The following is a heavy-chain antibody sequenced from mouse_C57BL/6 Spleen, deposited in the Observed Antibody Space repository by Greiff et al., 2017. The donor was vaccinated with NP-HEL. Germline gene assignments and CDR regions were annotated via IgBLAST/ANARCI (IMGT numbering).Heavy chain of an antibody. J-gene: IGHJ2*01. CDR3: ARSDFDY. CDR1: GYTFTSYT. CDR2: INPGTGGT. Sequence: QVQLQQSGAELARPGASVTMSCKASGYTFTSYTMHWVKQTPGQGLEWIGYINPGTGGTTYNQKFKDKAILTADKSSSTAYMQLRSLTSEGSAVYYCARSDFDYWGQGTTLTVAS. V-gene: IGHV1-4*01.